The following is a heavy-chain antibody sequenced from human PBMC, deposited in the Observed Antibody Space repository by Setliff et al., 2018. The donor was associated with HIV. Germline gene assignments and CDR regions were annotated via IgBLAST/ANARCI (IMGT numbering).Heavy chain of an antibody. CDR2: LYYSGTT. V-gene: IGHV4-39*01. J-gene: IGHJ4*02. Sequence: SETLSLTCTVSGGSISSSSYYWGWIRQPPGKGLEWIGSLYYSGTTYYNPSLKSRLTISGDTSKKQFSLKLRAVTAADSAVYYCARQGRPGDFDSWGQGTLVTVSS. CDR3: ARQGRPGDFDS. D-gene: IGHD7-27*01. CDR1: GGSISSSSYY.